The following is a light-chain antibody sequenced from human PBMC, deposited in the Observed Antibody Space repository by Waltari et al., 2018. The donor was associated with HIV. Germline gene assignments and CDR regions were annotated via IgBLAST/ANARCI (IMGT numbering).Light chain of an antibody. CDR2: ANI. J-gene: IGLJ2*01. V-gene: IGLV1-40*01. CDR3: QSFDSSLTTSGVI. Sequence: QSVLTQPPSVSGAPGQRVTISCTGSSSNIGAGYDVRCYQQLPGTAPKLLIYANINRPSGVPDRFSGSKSGSSASLAITGLQAEDEAHYYCQSFDSSLTTSGVIFGGGTKLTVL. CDR1: SSNIGAGYD.